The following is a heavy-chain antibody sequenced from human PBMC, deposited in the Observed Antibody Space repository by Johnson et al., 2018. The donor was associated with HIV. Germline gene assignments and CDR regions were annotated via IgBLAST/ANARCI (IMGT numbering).Heavy chain of an antibody. J-gene: IGHJ3*02. CDR3: AREGGAVASRGFDI. V-gene: IGHV3-30*04. CDR2: IRYDGSNK. D-gene: IGHD6-19*01. CDR1: GFTFSSYA. Sequence: QVQLVESGGGVVQPGRSLRLSCAASGFTFSSYAMHWVRQAPGKGLEWVAFIRYDGSNKYYADSVKGRFTISRDNSKNTLYLQMNSMRAEDTAVYYCAREGGAVASRGFDIWGQGTMVTVSS.